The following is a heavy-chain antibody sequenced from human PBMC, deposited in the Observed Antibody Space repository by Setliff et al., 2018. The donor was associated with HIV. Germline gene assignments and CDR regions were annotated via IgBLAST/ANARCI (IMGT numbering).Heavy chain of an antibody. CDR1: GGSIRSSSYY. CDR3: ARHRDPPGTSWIYYYYYMDL. V-gene: IGHV4-39*01. CDR2: IYYSGST. J-gene: IGHJ6*03. Sequence: SETLSLTCTVSGGSIRSSSYYWGWIRQPPGKGLEWIGTIYYSGSTYSNPSLKSRVTMSVDTSKNQFSLKLSSVTAADTGVYYCARHRDPPGTSWIYYYYYMDLWGEGTTVTVSS. D-gene: IGHD6-13*01.